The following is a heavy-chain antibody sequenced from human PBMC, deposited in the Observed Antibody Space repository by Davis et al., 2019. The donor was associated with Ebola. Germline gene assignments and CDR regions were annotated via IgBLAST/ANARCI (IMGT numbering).Heavy chain of an antibody. CDR3: ARVGLLADSSGYYPPDYFDY. Sequence: KVSCKGSGYSFTSYWIGWVRQMPGKGLEWMGIIYPGDSDTRYSPSFQGQVTISADKSISTAYLQWSSLKASDTAMYYCARVGLLADSSGYYPPDYFDYWGQGTLVTVSS. J-gene: IGHJ4*02. V-gene: IGHV5-51*01. CDR2: IYPGDSDT. D-gene: IGHD3-22*01. CDR1: GYSFTSYW.